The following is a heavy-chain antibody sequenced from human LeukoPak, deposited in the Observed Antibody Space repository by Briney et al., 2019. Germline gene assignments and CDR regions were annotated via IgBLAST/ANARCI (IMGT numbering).Heavy chain of an antibody. V-gene: IGHV3-33*01. CDR2: IWYDGSNK. J-gene: IGHJ6*02. D-gene: IGHD6-19*01. Sequence: PGGSLRLSCAASGFTFSSYGMHWVRQAPGKGLEWVAIIWYDGSNKCYADSVKGRFTISRDNSKNTLYLQMNSLRAEDTAVYYCARDHEYSSGWYNYYYYGMDVWGQGTTVTVSS. CDR3: ARDHEYSSGWYNYYYYGMDV. CDR1: GFTFSSYG.